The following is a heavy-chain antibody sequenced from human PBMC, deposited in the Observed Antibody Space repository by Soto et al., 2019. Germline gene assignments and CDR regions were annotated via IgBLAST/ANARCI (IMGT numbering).Heavy chain of an antibody. Sequence: GGSLRLSCAASGFTFSSYAMSWVRQAPGKGLEWVSAISGSGGSTYYADSVKGRFTISRDNSKNTLYLQMNSLRAEDTAVYYCAKGPPPRSWLGEKSSSCGRDVGGKGTTFTVPS. CDR2: ISGSGGST. CDR1: GFTFSSYA. J-gene: IGHJ6*04. CDR3: AKGPPPRSWLGEKSSSCGRDV. V-gene: IGHV3-23*01. D-gene: IGHD3-10*01.